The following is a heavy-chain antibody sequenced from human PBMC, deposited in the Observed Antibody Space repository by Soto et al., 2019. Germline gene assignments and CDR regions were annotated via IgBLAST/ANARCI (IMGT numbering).Heavy chain of an antibody. V-gene: IGHV3-7*01. CDR2: IKQDGSEK. CDR3: AGGGGWVIDS. CDR1: GFTFGSYW. Sequence: EVRLVESGGGLVQPGGSLRLSCAASGFTFGSYWMNWVRQGPGKGLEWVANIKQDGSEKNYVDSVKGRFSISRDNAKNSLYLQMDGLRAEDPAVYYCAGGGGWVIDSWGQGALVTVSP. J-gene: IGHJ4*02. D-gene: IGHD3-16*01.